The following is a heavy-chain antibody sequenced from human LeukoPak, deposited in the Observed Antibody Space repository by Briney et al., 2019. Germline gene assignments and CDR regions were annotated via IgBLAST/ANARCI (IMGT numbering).Heavy chain of an antibody. D-gene: IGHD6-6*01. J-gene: IGHJ4*02. CDR3: ARGWARPGFDY. V-gene: IGHV3-53*01. CDR1: GFTFSSYW. CDR2: IYSGGST. Sequence: GGSLRLSCAASGFTFSSYWMSWVRQAPGKGLEWVSVIYSGGSTYYADSVKGRFTISRDNSKNTLYLQMNSLRAEDTAVYYCARGWARPGFDYWGQGTLVTVSS.